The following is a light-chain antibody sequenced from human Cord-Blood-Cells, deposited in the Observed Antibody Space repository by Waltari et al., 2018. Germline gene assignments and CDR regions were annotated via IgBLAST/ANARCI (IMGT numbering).Light chain of an antibody. J-gene: IGLJ3*02. Sequence: QSALTQPASVSGSPGQSITISCTGTSSDVGGYNYVSWYQQHPGKAPKLMIYAVSNRPSGVSNRFSGSKSGNTASLTISGLQAEDEADYYCSSYTSSSWVFGGGTKLTVL. CDR2: AVS. CDR3: SSYTSSSWV. V-gene: IGLV2-14*03. CDR1: SSDVGGYNY.